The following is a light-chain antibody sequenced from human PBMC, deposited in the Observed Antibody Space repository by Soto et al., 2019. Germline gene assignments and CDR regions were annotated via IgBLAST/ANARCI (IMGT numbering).Light chain of an antibody. J-gene: IGLJ2*01. Sequence: QLVLTQSPSASASLGASVNLTCTLSSGHSSYAIAWHQQQPDKGPRYLMKLNSDGSHTKGDGIPDRFSGSSSGAERYLTISSLQSEDEADYYCQTWGTGIVLFGGGTQLTVL. V-gene: IGLV4-69*01. CDR3: QTWGTGIVL. CDR1: SGHSSYA. CDR2: LNSDGSH.